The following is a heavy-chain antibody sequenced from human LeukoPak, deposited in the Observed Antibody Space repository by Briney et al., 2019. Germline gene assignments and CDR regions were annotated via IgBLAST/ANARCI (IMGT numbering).Heavy chain of an antibody. V-gene: IGHV3-11*01. CDR2: ISSSGSTI. CDR3: ASRGPTCYDILTGYYNVGDY. D-gene: IGHD3-9*01. J-gene: IGHJ4*02. Sequence: PGGSLRLSCAASGFTFSDYYMSWIRQAPGKGLEWVSYISSSGSTIYYADSVKGRFTISRDNAKNSLYLQMNSLRAEDTAVYYCASRGPTCYDILTGYYNVGDYWGQGTLVTVSS. CDR1: GFTFSDYY.